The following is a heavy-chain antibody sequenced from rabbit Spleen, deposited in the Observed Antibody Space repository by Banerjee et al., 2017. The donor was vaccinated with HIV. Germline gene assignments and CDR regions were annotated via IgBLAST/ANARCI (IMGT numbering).Heavy chain of an antibody. CDR2: IYTSSGST. Sequence: QEQLEESGGDLVKPEGSLTLTCTASGFSFSSGYWICWVRQAPGKGLEWIACIYTSSGSTYYASWAKGRFTISKTSSTTVTLQMTSLTAADTATYFCARDVYGGDAYFDLWGPGTLVTVS. CDR3: ARDVYGGDAYFDL. V-gene: IGHV1S45*01. D-gene: IGHD4-2*01. CDR1: GFSFSSGYW. J-gene: IGHJ4*01.